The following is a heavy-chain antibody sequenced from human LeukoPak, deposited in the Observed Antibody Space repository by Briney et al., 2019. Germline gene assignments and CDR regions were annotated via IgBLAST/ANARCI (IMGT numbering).Heavy chain of an antibody. CDR2: NGHT. CDR1: GATVGSNYYH. D-gene: IGHD2-8*02. J-gene: IGHJ4*02. CDR3: ATYYGNVGGRGH. V-gene: IGHV4-61*01. Sequence: SETLSLTCTVSGATVGSNYYHWSWIRQAPGKGLEWIGHNGHTNYNPSLQSRVSISIDTSMNQSSLKLSTVTAADTAVYYCATYYGNVGGRGHWGPGTLVTVSS.